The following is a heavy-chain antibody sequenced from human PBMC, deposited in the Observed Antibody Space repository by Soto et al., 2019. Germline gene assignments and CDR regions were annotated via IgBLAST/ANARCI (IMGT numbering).Heavy chain of an antibody. V-gene: IGHV4-4*02. J-gene: IGHJ4*02. CDR2: IYHSGST. CDR3: ARGDWSGSTSRFYFDY. D-gene: IGHD3-9*01. CDR1: GGSIISSNW. Sequence: SETLSLTCAVSGGSIISSNWWNWVRQPPGKGLEWIGEIYHSGSTYYKPSVKSRVAMSVDTSKNQFSLKLTSATAADTAVYYCARGDWSGSTSRFYFDYWGQGVLVTVSS.